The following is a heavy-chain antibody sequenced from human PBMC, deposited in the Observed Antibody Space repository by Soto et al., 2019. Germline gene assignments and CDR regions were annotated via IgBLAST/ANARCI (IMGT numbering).Heavy chain of an antibody. D-gene: IGHD6-6*01. J-gene: IGHJ5*02. CDR1: GGSISSGGYY. CDR2: IYYSGST. Sequence: LSLTCTVSGGSISSGGYYCSWIRQHPGKGLEWIGYIYYSGSTYYNPSLKSRVTISVDTSENQFSLKLSSVTAADTAVYYCAREEAARPNWFYPWGQGTLVTVSS. V-gene: IGHV4-31*03. CDR3: AREEAARPNWFYP.